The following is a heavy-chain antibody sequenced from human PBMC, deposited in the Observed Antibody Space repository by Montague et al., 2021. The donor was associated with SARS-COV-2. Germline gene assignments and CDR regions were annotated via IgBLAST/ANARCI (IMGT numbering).Heavy chain of an antibody. CDR1: GGSFSVYY. J-gene: IGHJ6*03. CDR3: ARMRFFDWPPHYYMDV. D-gene: IGHD3-9*01. CDR2: INHSGST. V-gene: IGHV4-34*01. Sequence: SETLSLTCAVYGGSFSVYYWSWIRQPPGKGLEWIGEINHSGSTNYNPSLKSRVTISVDTSKNQVSLKLSSVTAADTAVYYCARMRFFDWPPHYYMDVWGKGTTDTVSS.